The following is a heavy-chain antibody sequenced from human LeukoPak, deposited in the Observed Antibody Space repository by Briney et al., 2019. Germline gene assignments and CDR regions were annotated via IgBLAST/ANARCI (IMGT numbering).Heavy chain of an antibody. V-gene: IGHV5-10-1*01. CDR3: ARRYSSRHFGGVDYYYGMDV. CDR1: GYSFASYC. D-gene: IGHD3-16*01. CDR2: IDPSDAYT. J-gene: IGHJ6*02. Sequence: GEPLQISRKCPGYSFASYCISWVRHTPGKGLGWMGRIDPSDAYTNSTPSFPGHVTISADKSVSTAYLQWSSLKASDTAMYYCARRYSSRHFGGVDYYYGMDVWGQGTTVTVSS.